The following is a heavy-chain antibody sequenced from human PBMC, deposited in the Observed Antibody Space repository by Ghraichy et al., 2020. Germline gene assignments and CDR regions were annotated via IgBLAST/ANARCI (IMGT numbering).Heavy chain of an antibody. CDR1: GFTFSSYA. Sequence: GESLNISCAASGFTFSSYAMSWVRQAPGKGLEWVSAISGSGGSTYYADSVKGRFTISRDNSKNTLYLQMNSLRAEDTAVYYCAKDWGAIYGSGSYRTQANWFDPWGQGTLVTVYS. J-gene: IGHJ5*02. V-gene: IGHV3-23*01. CDR2: ISGSGGST. CDR3: AKDWGAIYGSGSYRTQANWFDP. D-gene: IGHD3-10*01.